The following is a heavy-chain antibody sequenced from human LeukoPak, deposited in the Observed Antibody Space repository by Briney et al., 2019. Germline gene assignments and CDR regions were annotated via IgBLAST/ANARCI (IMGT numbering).Heavy chain of an antibody. CDR2: ISSCSSYI. CDR3: ARESPMVRGVIIS. D-gene: IGHD3-10*01. J-gene: IGHJ4*02. Sequence: GGSLRLSCAASGFTFSSYSMNWVRQAPGKGLEWVSSISSCSSYIYYADSVKGRFTISRDNAKNSLYLQMNSLRAEDTAVYYCARESPMVRGVIISWGQGTLVTVSS. CDR1: GFTFSSYS. V-gene: IGHV3-21*01.